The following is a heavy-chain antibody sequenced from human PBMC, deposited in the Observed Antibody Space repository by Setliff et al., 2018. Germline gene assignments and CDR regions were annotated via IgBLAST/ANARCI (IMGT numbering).Heavy chain of an antibody. J-gene: IGHJ6*02. Sequence: GGSLRLSCAASEFTFSSYWMHWVRQAPGKGLVWVSRINSDGSRTSYADSVKGRFTISRDNAKNTLYLQMNGLRAEDTAVYYCARDQTPRDYYYYAMDVWGQGTTVTGLL. CDR3: ARDQTPRDYYYYAMDV. CDR1: EFTFSSYW. V-gene: IGHV3-74*01. CDR2: INSDGSRT.